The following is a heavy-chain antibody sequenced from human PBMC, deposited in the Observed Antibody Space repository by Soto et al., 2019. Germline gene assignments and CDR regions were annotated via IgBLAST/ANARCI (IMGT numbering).Heavy chain of an antibody. J-gene: IGHJ6*02. V-gene: IGHV3-73*01. CDR2: IRSKANSYAT. CDR3: TRHRDPPGYCSSTSCDVYYYYGMDV. D-gene: IGHD2-2*01. Sequence: HWVRQASGKGLEWVGRIRSKANSYATAYAASVKGRFTISRDDSKNTAYLQMNSLKTEDTAVYYCTRHRDPPGYCSSTSCDVYYYYGMDVWGQGTTVTVSS.